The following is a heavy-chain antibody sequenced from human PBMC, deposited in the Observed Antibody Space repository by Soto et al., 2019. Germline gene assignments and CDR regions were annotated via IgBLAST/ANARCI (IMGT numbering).Heavy chain of an antibody. CDR2: ITNSGSTK. J-gene: IGHJ6*02. D-gene: IGHD4-17*01. CDR3: ARDGDGDPYYYYAMDV. V-gene: IGHV3-48*03. CDR1: GLGVSIYK. Sequence: PWGSLRLSCAASGLGVSIYKKWSGRHAPREGVEWLSYITNSGSTKYYADSVKGRFTISRDNAKGSLYLQMNSLRAEDTAVYYCARDGDGDPYYYYAMDVWGQGITVTVSS.